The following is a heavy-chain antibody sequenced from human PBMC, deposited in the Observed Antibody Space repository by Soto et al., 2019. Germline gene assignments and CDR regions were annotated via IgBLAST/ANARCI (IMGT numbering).Heavy chain of an antibody. CDR3: ARDRFIAAAGTNWFDP. J-gene: IGHJ5*02. CDR1: GFTFSSYA. CDR2: ISYDGSNK. Sequence: GGSLRLSCTASGFTFSSYAMHWVRQAPGKGLEWVAVISYDGSNKYYADSVKGRFTISRDNSKNTLYLQMNSLRAEDTAVYYCARDRFIAAAGTNWFDPWGQGTLVTVSS. V-gene: IGHV3-30-3*01. D-gene: IGHD6-13*01.